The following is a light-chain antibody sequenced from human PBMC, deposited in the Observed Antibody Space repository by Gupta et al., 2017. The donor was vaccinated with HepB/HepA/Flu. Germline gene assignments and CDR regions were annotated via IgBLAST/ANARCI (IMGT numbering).Light chain of an antibody. Sequence: RVTITCRTSRTIANYLAWYQQEPGKAPKLLIYAASTLQSGVPSRFSGSGSGTEFTLTIXSLQPEDVATYYCQKYNSAPRTFGXGTKVAIK. J-gene: IGKJ1*01. CDR2: AAS. V-gene: IGKV1-27*01. CDR3: QKYNSAPRT. CDR1: RTIANY.